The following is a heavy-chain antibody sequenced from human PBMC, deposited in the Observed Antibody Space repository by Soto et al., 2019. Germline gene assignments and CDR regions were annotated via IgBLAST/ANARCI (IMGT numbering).Heavy chain of an antibody. V-gene: IGHV4-34*01. CDR3: ARQERRSARLDY. J-gene: IGHJ4*02. CDR2: INHSGST. CDR1: GGSFSGYY. Sequence: QVQLQQWGAGLLKPSETLSLTCAVYGGSFSGYYWSWIRQPPGKGLEWIGEINHSGSTNYNPSLKSRVTISVDTSENQFSLKLSSVTAADTAVYYCARQERRSARLDYWGQGTLVTVSS. D-gene: IGHD2-15*01.